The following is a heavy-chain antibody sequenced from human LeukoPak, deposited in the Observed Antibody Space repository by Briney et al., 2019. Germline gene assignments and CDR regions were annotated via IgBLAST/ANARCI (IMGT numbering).Heavy chain of an antibody. D-gene: IGHD7-27*01. V-gene: IGHV1-2*02. CDR1: GYTFTGYY. CDR3: ARGTGDDAFDI. CDR2: INPNSGGT. J-gene: IGHJ3*02. Sequence: ASVKVSCKASGYTFTGYYMHWVRQAPGQGLEWMGWINPNSGGTNYAQKFQGRVTMTRDTSIGTAYMELSRPRSDDTAVFYCARGTGDDAFDIWGQGTMVTVPS.